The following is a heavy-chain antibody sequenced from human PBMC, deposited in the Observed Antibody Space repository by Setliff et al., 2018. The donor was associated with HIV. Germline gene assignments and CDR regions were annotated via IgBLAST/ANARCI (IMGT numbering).Heavy chain of an antibody. Sequence: SETLSLTCTVSGDSISSSRSFWGWIRQSPGKGLEWIGSIYFSGSVFYNPSLNSRVIISIDTSRNQFSLKLSSVTGADTAVYYCARGHDNKYYYFYYMDVWGKGTTVTVSS. CDR3: ARGHDNKYYYFYYMDV. D-gene: IGHD3-9*01. CDR2: IYFSGSV. CDR1: GDSISSSRSF. V-gene: IGHV4-39*07. J-gene: IGHJ6*03.